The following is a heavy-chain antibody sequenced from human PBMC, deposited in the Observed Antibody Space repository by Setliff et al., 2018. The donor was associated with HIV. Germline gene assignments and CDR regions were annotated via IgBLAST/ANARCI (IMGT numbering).Heavy chain of an antibody. CDR1: GGSISTNNFY. Sequence: SETLSLTCTVTGGSISTNNFYWGWIRQPPGKGLEWIGSIYYSGSTYYNPSLKSRVTISIDTSKNQFSLKLNSVTATDTAVYYCAKRTFGSGRFDPWGQGTLVTVSS. J-gene: IGHJ5*02. D-gene: IGHD3-16*01. V-gene: IGHV4-39*01. CDR2: IYYSGST. CDR3: AKRTFGSGRFDP.